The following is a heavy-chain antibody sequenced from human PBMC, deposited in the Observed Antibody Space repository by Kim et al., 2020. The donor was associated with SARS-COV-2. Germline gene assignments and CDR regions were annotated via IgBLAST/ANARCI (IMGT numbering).Heavy chain of an antibody. CDR1: GYTFTGYY. CDR2: INPNSGGT. D-gene: IGHD2-2*01. Sequence: ASVKVSCKASGYTFTGYYMHWVRQAPGQGLEWMGWINPNSGGTNYAQKFQGRVTMTRDTSISTAYMELSRLRSDDTAVYYCARPLYCSSTSCFNWFDPWGQGTLVTVSS. CDR3: ARPLYCSSTSCFNWFDP. J-gene: IGHJ5*02. V-gene: IGHV1-2*02.